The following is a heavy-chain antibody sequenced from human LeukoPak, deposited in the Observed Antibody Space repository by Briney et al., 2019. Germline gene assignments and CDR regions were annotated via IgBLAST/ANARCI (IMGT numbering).Heavy chain of an antibody. J-gene: IGHJ5*02. Sequence: PGGSLRLSCAASGFTFSSFGMHWVRQAPGKGLEWVAVIWYDASDRYYADSVKGRFTISRGNSKNTLFLQMNSLRDDDTAVYYCVRGVGVSRFNYFDPWGQGTLVVVSS. CDR2: IWYDASDR. CDR1: GFTFSSFG. CDR3: VRGVGVSRFNYFDP. V-gene: IGHV3-33*01. D-gene: IGHD5-24*01.